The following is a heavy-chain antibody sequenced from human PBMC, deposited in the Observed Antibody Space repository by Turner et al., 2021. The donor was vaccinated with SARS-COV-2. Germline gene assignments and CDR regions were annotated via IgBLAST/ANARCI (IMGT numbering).Heavy chain of an antibody. CDR2: ISRSSSYI. V-gene: IGHV3-21*01. CDR1: GFTISSYR. D-gene: IGHD2-2*01. Sequence: EVQLVESGGGLVKPGGSLRLSCAASGFTISSYRLNWVRQAPGKGLEWVSSISRSSSYIYYADSVKGRFTISRDNAKNSLYLQMNSLRAEDTAVYYCARDHRPVVVPAAKRAGSYYYGMDVWGQGTTVTVSS. J-gene: IGHJ6*02. CDR3: ARDHRPVVVPAAKRAGSYYYGMDV.